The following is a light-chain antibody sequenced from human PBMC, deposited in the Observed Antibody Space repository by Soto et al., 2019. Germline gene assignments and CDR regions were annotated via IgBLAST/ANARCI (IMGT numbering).Light chain of an antibody. CDR1: SSDVGGYNF. CDR2: EVT. Sequence: QSALTQPPSASGSPGQSVTISCTGTSSDVGGYNFVSWYQHFPGKAPKLIIYEVTKRPSGVPDRLSGSKSGNTASLTVSGLQTDDEADYYCSSYGGSNNFVFGTGTKATV. CDR3: SSYGGSNNFV. V-gene: IGLV2-8*01. J-gene: IGLJ1*01.